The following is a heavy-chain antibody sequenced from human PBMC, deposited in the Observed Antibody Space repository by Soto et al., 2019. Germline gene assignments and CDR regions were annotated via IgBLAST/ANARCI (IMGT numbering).Heavy chain of an antibody. CDR2: IYPGDSDT. D-gene: IGHD3-22*01. Sequence: LGESLKISCKASGYSFTTYWIGWVRQMPGKGLEWMGIIYPGDSDTRYSPSFQGQVTISADKSISTAYLQWRSLKASDNAMYYCARRGAVVPGDAFDIWGQGTMVTVSS. V-gene: IGHV5-51*01. CDR1: GYSFTTYW. J-gene: IGHJ3*02. CDR3: ARRGAVVPGDAFDI.